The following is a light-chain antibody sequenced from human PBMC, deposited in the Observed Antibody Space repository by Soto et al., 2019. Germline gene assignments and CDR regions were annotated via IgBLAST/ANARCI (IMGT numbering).Light chain of an antibody. J-gene: IGKJ4*01. CDR2: GAS. Sequence: EIVMTQSPATLSVSPGEGATLSCRASQRVGRSLAWYQEKSGQAPRLLIYGASTRATGIPARFSGTGSGTDFTLIISSLQSEDFAVYYCQQYYDWPLAFGGGTKVEIK. CDR1: QRVGRS. CDR3: QQYYDWPLA. V-gene: IGKV3-15*01.